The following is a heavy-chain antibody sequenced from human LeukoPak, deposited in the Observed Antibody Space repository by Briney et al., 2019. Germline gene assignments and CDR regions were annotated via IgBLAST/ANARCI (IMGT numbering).Heavy chain of an antibody. Sequence: PGGSLRLSCAVSGFNFDDYAIHWVRQGPGKGLEWVAGISANGGFISYGESVKGRFTISRDNPRNSVFLQMNFLRAEDMAMYFCTKEVQRWHSYFYRPSYALDIWGKGTMVSVSS. D-gene: IGHD3-22*01. CDR1: GFNFDDYA. J-gene: IGHJ3*02. CDR2: ISANGGFI. CDR3: TKEVQRWHSYFYRPSYALDI. V-gene: IGHV3-9*03.